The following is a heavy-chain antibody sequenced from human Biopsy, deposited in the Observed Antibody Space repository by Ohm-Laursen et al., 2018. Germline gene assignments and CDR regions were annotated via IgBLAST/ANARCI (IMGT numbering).Heavy chain of an antibody. CDR2: INHSGRT. D-gene: IGHD3-22*01. J-gene: IGHJ6*02. CDR1: GESFNGYY. V-gene: IGHV4-34*01. Sequence: SETLSLTCAVYGESFNGYYWSWIRQTPGKGLEWIGEINHSGRTNYNPSLKSRATISVDTSKNQFSLKVGSVTAADTAVYYCVRGVDYYDPYHYYALDVWGQGTTVTVSS. CDR3: VRGVDYYDPYHYYALDV.